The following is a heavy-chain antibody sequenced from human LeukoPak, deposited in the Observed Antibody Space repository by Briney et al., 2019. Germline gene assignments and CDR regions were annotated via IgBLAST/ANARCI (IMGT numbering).Heavy chain of an antibody. J-gene: IGHJ6*02. V-gene: IGHV4-38-2*02. CDR1: RYSISSGYY. CDR2: IYHSGST. CDR3: ARGRDYGMDV. Sequence: SETLSLTCTVSRYSISSGYYWGWIRQPPGKGLEWIGTIYHSGSTNYNPSLKSRVTISVDTSKNQFSLKLSSVTAADTAVYYCARGRDYGMDVWGQGTTVTVSS.